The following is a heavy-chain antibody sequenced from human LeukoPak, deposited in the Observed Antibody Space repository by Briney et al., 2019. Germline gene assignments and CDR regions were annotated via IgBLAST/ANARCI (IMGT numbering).Heavy chain of an antibody. Sequence: GGSLRLSCAASGFSFGDYSTNWVRHAPGKGPEWISYIGISSGNTYYADSVKGRFTISGDKARDSLYLQMNSLRVEDTAVYYCARDYKYAFDNWGQGTLVTVSS. J-gene: IGHJ4*02. CDR1: GFSFGDYS. CDR2: IGISSGNT. D-gene: IGHD5-24*01. V-gene: IGHV3-48*01. CDR3: ARDYKYAFDN.